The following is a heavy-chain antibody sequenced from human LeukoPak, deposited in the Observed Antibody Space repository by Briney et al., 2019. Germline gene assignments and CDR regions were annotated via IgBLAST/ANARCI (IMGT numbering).Heavy chain of an antibody. J-gene: IGHJ4*02. CDR2: ISAYNGNT. D-gene: IGHD2-2*01. CDR1: GYTFTSYG. CDR3: ARDCSSTSCYVVGSFDY. V-gene: IGHV1-18*01. Sequence: ASAKVSCKASGYTFTSYGISWVRQAPGQGLEWMGWISAYNGNTNYAQKLQGRVTMTTDTSTSTAYMELRSLRSDDTAVYYCARDCSSTSCYVVGSFDYWGQGTLVTVSS.